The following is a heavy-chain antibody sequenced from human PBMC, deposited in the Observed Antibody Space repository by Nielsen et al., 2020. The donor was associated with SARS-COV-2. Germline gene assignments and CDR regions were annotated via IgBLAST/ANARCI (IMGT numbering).Heavy chain of an antibody. V-gene: IGHV5-51*01. CDR2: IYPGDSDT. D-gene: IGHD2-2*03. CDR3: ARHGYCSNNTCSIDV. J-gene: IGHJ6*03. CDR1: GYIFTSYW. Sequence: ESLKIPCDAFGYIFTSYWIAWVRQMPGKGLEWVGIIYPGDSDTRYRPSFQDQVTISADKTVSTAYLQSASLTASDTPIYYCARHGYCSNNTCSIDVWGKGTTVTVS.